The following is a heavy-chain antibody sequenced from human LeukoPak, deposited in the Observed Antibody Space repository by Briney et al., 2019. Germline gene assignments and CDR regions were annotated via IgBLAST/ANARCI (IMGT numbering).Heavy chain of an antibody. J-gene: IGHJ6*02. CDR3: AKDQIQLWSKDYYYGMDV. CDR1: GFTFSSYA. CDR2: ISGSGGST. Sequence: GGSLRLSCAASGFTFSSYAMSWVRQAPGKGLEWVSAISGSGGSTYYADSVKGRFTISRDNSKNTLYLQMNSLRAEDTAVYYCAKDQIQLWSKDYYYGMDVWGQGTTVTVSS. V-gene: IGHV3-23*01. D-gene: IGHD5-18*01.